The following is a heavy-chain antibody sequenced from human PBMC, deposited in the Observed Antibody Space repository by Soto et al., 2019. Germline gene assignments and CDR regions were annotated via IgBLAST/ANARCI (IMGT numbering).Heavy chain of an antibody. J-gene: IGHJ4*02. D-gene: IGHD6-13*01. V-gene: IGHV3-9*01. CDR1: GFTFDDYA. CDR3: AKGIAAAGPDYFDY. Sequence: HPGGSLRLSCAASGFTFDDYAMHWVRQAPGKGLECVSGISWNSGSLGYADSVKGRFTISRDNAKNSLYLQMNSLRAEDTALYYGAKGIAAAGPDYFDYWGQGTLVTVSS. CDR2: ISWNSGSL.